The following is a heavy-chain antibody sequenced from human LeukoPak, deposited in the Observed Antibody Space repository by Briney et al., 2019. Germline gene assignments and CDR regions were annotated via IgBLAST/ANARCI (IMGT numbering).Heavy chain of an antibody. CDR3: ARDSAGNDY. Sequence: QPGGSLRLSCAASGFTFSTYWKSWVRQAPGKGLEWVANIKQDGSEKYYVDSVKGRFTISRDNAKNSLYLQMNSLRAEDTAMYYCARDSAGNDYWGQGTLVTVSS. D-gene: IGHD6-13*01. CDR1: GFTFSTYW. V-gene: IGHV3-7*01. J-gene: IGHJ4*02. CDR2: IKQDGSEK.